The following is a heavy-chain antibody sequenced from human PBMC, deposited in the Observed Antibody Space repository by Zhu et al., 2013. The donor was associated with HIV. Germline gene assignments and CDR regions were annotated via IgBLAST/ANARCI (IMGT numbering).Heavy chain of an antibody. CDR3: TRSAPDFDF. V-gene: IGHV1-3*01. Sequence: QVQLVQSGAEVKKPGASVKVSCKASGYTFTTYPMHWVRQAPGQRLEWMGWVNAGNGNTKYSQKFQGRVTITRDTSATTAYMELSSLRSEDTAVYYCTRSAPDFDFWGQGTLVTVSS. CDR1: GYTFTTYP. CDR2: VNAGNGNT. J-gene: IGHJ4*02.